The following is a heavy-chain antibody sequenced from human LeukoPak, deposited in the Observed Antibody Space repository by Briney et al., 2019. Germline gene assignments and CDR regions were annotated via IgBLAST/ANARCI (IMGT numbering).Heavy chain of an antibody. CDR2: ISGSGAST. D-gene: IGHD5-18*01. CDR1: GFTFNIYA. V-gene: IGHV3-23*01. Sequence: GGSLRLSCAASGFTFNIYAMNWVRQAPGKGLEWVAAISGSGASTRDADSVKGRFTISRDNSKNTLYLQMSSLRAEDTAVYYCAKDHMSSPVTYGYSFDSWGQGTLVTVSS. J-gene: IGHJ4*02. CDR3: AKDHMSSPVTYGYSFDS.